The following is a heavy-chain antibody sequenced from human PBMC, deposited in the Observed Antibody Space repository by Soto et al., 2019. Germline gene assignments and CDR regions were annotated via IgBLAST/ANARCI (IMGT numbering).Heavy chain of an antibody. V-gene: IGHV4-59*01. D-gene: IGHD2-8*02. CDR1: GDSSSTYY. J-gene: IGHJ5*02. CDR2: INYSGIR. CDR3: ARSYCADSVSCNWFDP. Sequence: QVQLQEACPGLVKSSDTLSLTCSGSGDSSSTYYWGWIRKPPGKGLEWIGYINYSGIRNHNSSLKSRLSISVYASKNQDSLKLTSVTAADTAVYYCARSYCADSVSCNWFDPWGQGTLVVVSS.